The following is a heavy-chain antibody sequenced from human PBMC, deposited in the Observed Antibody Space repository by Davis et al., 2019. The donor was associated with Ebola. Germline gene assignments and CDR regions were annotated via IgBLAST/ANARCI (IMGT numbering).Heavy chain of an antibody. CDR3: ARDHYNWNSGAFDI. CDR1: GYTFTGYY. J-gene: IGHJ3*02. Sequence: ASVKVSCKASGYTFTGYYMHWVRQAPGQGLEWMGWINAGNGNTKYSQKFQGRVTITRDTSASTAYMELSSLRSEDTAVYYCARDHYNWNSGAFDIWGQGTMVTVSS. V-gene: IGHV1-3*01. CDR2: INAGNGNT. D-gene: IGHD1-7*01.